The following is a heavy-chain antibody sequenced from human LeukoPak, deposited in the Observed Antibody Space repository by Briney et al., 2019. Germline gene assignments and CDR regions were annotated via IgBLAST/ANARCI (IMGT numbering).Heavy chain of an antibody. CDR3: ARDQGYSHPVDY. CDR1: GFTFSSYW. J-gene: IGHJ4*02. Sequence: GGSLRLSCAASGFTFSSYWMQWLRPAPRKGLVWVSRINSDGSSTSYADSVKGRFTISRDNAKNTLYLQMNSLRAEDTAVYYCARDQGYSHPVDYWGQGTLVTVSS. D-gene: IGHD5-18*01. V-gene: IGHV3-74*01. CDR2: INSDGSST.